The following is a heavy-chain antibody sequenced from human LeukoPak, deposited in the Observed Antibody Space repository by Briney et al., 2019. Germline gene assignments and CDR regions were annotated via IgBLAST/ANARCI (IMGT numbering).Heavy chain of an antibody. CDR1: GFTFSSYA. CDR3: AKPVQLRFVRAGPLDY. CDR2: ISGSGGST. D-gene: IGHD3-3*01. V-gene: IGHV3-23*01. Sequence: GGSLRLSCAASGFTFSSYAMSWVRRAPGKGLEWVSAISGSGGSTYYPDPVKGRFTISRDNSKNTLYLQMNSLRAEDTAVDSCAKPVQLRFVRAGPLDYWGQGTLVTVSS. J-gene: IGHJ4*02.